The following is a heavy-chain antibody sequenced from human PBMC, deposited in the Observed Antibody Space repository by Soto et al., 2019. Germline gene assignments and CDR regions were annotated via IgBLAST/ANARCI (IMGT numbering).Heavy chain of an antibody. CDR3: ARLTILTPYYGMDV. V-gene: IGHV4-39*01. J-gene: IGHJ6*02. D-gene: IGHD3-9*01. CDR2: IYYSGST. CDR1: GGSISSSSYY. Sequence: SETLSLTCTVPGGSISSSSYYWGWIRQPPGKGLEWIGSIYYSGSTYYNPSLKSRVTISVDTSKNQFSLKLSSVTAADTAVYYCARLTILTPYYGMDVWGQGTTVTVSS.